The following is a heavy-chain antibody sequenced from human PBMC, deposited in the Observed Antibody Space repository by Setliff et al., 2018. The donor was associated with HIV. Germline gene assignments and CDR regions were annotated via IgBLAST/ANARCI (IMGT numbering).Heavy chain of an antibody. V-gene: IGHV3-43*01. CDR2: ISWDGHST. Sequence: GSLRLSCAASGFIFDDYTMHWVRQAPGRGLECVALISWDGHSTSYADSVKGRFTISRDNSKNSLYLQMNSLRTEDTALYYSAKEPGRGYDSSGYFDYLGQGTLVTVSS. CDR3: AKEPGRGYDSSGYFDY. D-gene: IGHD3-22*01. CDR1: GFIFDDYT. J-gene: IGHJ4*02.